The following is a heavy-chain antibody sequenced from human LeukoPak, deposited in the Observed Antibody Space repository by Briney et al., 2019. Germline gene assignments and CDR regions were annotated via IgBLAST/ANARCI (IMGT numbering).Heavy chain of an antibody. Sequence: HPGGSLRLSCAASGFPFSGSAMHWVRQATGKGVEWVGRIRKKAKRYAKAYAASLKHRFTIHREDSNNTAHLQINSRKSAVTSLYYCTTFDYGDYGGYWGQGTLVTVSS. D-gene: IGHD4-17*01. CDR2: IRKKAKRYAK. J-gene: IGHJ4*02. V-gene: IGHV3-73*01. CDR3: TTFDYGDYGGY. CDR1: GFPFSGSA.